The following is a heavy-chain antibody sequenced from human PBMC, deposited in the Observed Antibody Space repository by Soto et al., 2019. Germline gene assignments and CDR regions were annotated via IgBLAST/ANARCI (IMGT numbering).Heavy chain of an antibody. CDR3: AGAPLRYYDSSGYYPY. V-gene: IGHV3-30-3*01. Sequence: VGSLRLSCAASGFTFSSYAMHWVRQAPGKGLEWVAVISYDGSNKYYADSVKGRFTISRDNSKNTLYLQMNSLRAEDTAEYYCAGAPLRYYDSSGYYPYWGQGTLVTVSS. CDR2: ISYDGSNK. CDR1: GFTFSSYA. J-gene: IGHJ4*02. D-gene: IGHD3-22*01.